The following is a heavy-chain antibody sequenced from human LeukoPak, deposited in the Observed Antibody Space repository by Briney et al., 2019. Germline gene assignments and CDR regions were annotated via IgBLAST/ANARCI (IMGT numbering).Heavy chain of an antibody. J-gene: IGHJ3*02. Sequence: SETLSLTCTVSGVSISSYYWSWIRQPPGKGLEWVGYIYYSGSTNYNPSLKSQVTMSVDTSKNQFSLKLSSVTAADTAVYYCAREQDSSGYYNDAFDIWGQGTMVTVSS. CDR1: GVSISSYY. D-gene: IGHD3-22*01. CDR3: AREQDSSGYYNDAFDI. V-gene: IGHV4-59*01. CDR2: IYYSGST.